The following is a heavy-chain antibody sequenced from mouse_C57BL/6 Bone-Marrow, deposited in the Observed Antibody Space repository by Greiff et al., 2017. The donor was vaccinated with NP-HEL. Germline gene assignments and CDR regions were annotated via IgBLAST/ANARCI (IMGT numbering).Heavy chain of an antibody. CDR3: AMKGSGRGYFDC. D-gene: IGHD3-1*01. Sequence: VQLQQSGAELARPGASVKMSCKASGYTFTSYTMHWVKQRPGQGLEWIGYINPSSGYTKYNQKFKDKATLTADKSSSTAYLQLSSLTSEVSAVYYCAMKGSGRGYFDCWGQGPTLTVSS. CDR1: GYTFTSYT. CDR2: INPSSGYT. J-gene: IGHJ2*01. V-gene: IGHV1-4*01.